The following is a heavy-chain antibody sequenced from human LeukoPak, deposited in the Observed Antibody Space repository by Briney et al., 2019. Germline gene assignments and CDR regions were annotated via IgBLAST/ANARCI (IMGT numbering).Heavy chain of an antibody. CDR2: IYSDNT. Sequence: GGSLRLSCTVSGFTVSSNSMSGVRQAPGKGLEWVSFIYSDNTHYSDSVKGRFTISRDNSKNTLYLQMNSLRAEDTAVYYCARRAGAYSHPYDYWGQGTLLTVSS. CDR3: ARRAGAYSHPYDY. D-gene: IGHD4/OR15-4a*01. V-gene: IGHV3-53*01. CDR1: GFTVSSNS. J-gene: IGHJ4*02.